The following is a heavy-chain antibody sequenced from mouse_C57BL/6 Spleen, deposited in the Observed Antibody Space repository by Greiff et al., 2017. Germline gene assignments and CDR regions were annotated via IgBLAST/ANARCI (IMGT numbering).Heavy chain of an antibody. D-gene: IGHD1-1*01. V-gene: IGHV5-9-1*02. J-gene: IGHJ2*01. CDR2: ISSGGDYI. Sequence: EVMLVESGEGLVKPGGSLKLSCAASGFTFSSYAMSWVRQTPEKRLEWVAYISSGGDYIYYADTVKGRFTISRDNARNTLYLQMSSLKSEDTAMYYCTRGPHYGSSYYFDYWGQGTTLTVSS. CDR1: GFTFSSYA. CDR3: TRGPHYGSSYYFDY.